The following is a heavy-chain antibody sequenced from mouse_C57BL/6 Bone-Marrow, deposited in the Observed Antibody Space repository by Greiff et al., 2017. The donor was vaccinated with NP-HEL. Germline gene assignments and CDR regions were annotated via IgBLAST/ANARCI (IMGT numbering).Heavy chain of an antibody. J-gene: IGHJ2*01. Sequence: QVQLQQSGAELARPGASVKLSCKASGYTFTSYGISWVKQRTGQGLEWIGEIYPRSGNTYYNEKFKGKATLTADKSSSTAYMELRSLTSEDSAVYFCARGGIYYDYDPYYFDYWGQGTTLTVSS. V-gene: IGHV1-81*01. CDR3: ARGGIYYDYDPYYFDY. D-gene: IGHD2-4*01. CDR1: GYTFTSYG. CDR2: IYPRSGNT.